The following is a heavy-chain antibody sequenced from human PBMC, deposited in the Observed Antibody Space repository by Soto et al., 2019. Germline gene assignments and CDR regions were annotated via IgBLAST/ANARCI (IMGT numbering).Heavy chain of an antibody. V-gene: IGHV3-21*01. CDR2: ISSGGDYI. J-gene: IGHJ5*02. Sequence: EVQVVESGGGLVQPGGSLRLSCSFTFSMYSMNWVRQAPGKGLEWVASISSGGDYIKYADSVKGRFTISRDNAKNSVSLLTNSLRVDDTAIYFCTRDQGGSYDSWFDPWGQGTLVTVSS. D-gene: IGHD1-26*01. CDR3: TRDQGGSYDSWFDP. CDR1: FTFSMYS.